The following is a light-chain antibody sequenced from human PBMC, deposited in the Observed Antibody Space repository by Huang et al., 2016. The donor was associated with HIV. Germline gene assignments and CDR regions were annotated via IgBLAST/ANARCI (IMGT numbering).Light chain of an antibody. CDR1: QTLLESDGRTF. CDR2: EVS. Sequence: DVVLTQTPLSLSVTPGQPASISCKSSQTLLESDGRTFLYWYLQKSGQSPQLLLYEVSSRFSGVPDRFSGSGSGTDFTLKISRVEAEDVGIYYCMQGTHLPWTFGQGTKVEVK. J-gene: IGKJ1*01. CDR3: MQGTHLPWT. V-gene: IGKV2-29*02.